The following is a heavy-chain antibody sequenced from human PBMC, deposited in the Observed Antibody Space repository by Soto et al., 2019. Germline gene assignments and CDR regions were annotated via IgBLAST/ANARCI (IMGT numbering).Heavy chain of an antibody. V-gene: IGHV4-39*01. CDR2: IYYSGGT. CDR1: GGSISSSLHY. J-gene: IGHJ5*02. D-gene: IGHD1-20*01. Sequence: QLQLQESGPGLVKPSETLSLTCTVSGGSISSSLHYWGWIRRPPGKGLEGIGNIYYSGGTYSNPYLKSRATISVDTSKSQFSLKLSSVTAADTAVYYCTRHSEMRYNLSFDPWGQGTLVTVSS. CDR3: TRHSEMRYNLSFDP.